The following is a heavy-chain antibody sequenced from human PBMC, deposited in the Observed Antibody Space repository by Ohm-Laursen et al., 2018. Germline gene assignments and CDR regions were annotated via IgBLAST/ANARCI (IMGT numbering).Heavy chain of an antibody. CDR3: ASITIFGVVTY. V-gene: IGHV4-59*08. D-gene: IGHD3-3*01. CDR2: IYYSGST. J-gene: IGHJ4*02. CDR1: GGSISNYY. Sequence: TLSLTCTVSGGSISNYYWSWIRQPPGKGLEWIGYIYYSGSTNYNPSLKSRVTISVDTSKNQFFLKLSSVTAADTAVYYCASITIFGVVTYWGQGTLVTVSS.